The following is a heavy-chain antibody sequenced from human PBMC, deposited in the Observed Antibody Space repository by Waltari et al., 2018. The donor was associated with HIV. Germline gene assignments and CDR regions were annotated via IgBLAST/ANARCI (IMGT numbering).Heavy chain of an antibody. CDR1: GLTLRGCW. CDR3: ARSPYYYDSSGYYLFYFDY. J-gene: IGHJ4*02. Sequence: VQWLESGGGLVQPGGSLSFACAAPGLTLRGCWRCGVRQAPGKGLEWGANIKQDGSEKYYVDSVKGRFTISRDNAKNSLYLQMNSLRAEDTAVYYCARSPYYYDSSGYYLFYFDYWGQGTLVTVSS. D-gene: IGHD3-22*01. V-gene: IGHV3-7*01. CDR2: IKQDGSEK.